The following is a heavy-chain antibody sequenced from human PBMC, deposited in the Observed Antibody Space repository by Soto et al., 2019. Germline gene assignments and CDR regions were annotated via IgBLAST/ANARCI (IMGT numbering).Heavy chain of an antibody. CDR2: FIAMLGTP. V-gene: IGHV1-69*13. D-gene: IGHD5-18*01. CDR1: GGTFGSQG. Sequence: SVKVSCKASGGTFGSQGIAWVRQAPGQGLEWMGGFIAMLGTPTYAKKVQGRATISADESLTSSYLELRSLRSEDTGVYFCARGAMADFDYWGQGTVVTVSS. J-gene: IGHJ4*02. CDR3: ARGAMADFDY.